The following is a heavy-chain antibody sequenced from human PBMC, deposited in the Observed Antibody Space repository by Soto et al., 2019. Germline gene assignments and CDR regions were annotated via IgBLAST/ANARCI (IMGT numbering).Heavy chain of an antibody. Sequence: GGSMRLACAAAGFTCSSYGMHWVGQARGKGLEWVAVISYDGSNKYYADSVKGRFTISRDNSKNTLYLQMNSLRAEHTAVYYCAKASVARQLGKYYYYYYGMDVWGQGTTVTVSS. D-gene: IGHD5-18*01. CDR2: ISYDGSNK. V-gene: IGHV3-30*18. CDR3: AKASVARQLGKYYYYYYGMDV. CDR1: GFTCSSYG. J-gene: IGHJ6*02.